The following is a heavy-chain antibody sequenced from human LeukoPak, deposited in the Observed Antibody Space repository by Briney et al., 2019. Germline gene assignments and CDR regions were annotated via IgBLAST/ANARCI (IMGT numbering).Heavy chain of an antibody. J-gene: IGHJ4*02. V-gene: IGHV1-69*13. CDR3: ARDLDDYGAAFDY. D-gene: IGHD4-17*01. Sequence: SVKVSCKASGGTFSSYAISWVRQAPGQGLEWMGGIIPIFGTANYAQKFQGRVTITADESTSTAYMELSSLRSEDTAVYYCARDLDDYGAAFDYWGQGTLVTVSS. CDR1: GGTFSSYA. CDR2: IIPIFGTA.